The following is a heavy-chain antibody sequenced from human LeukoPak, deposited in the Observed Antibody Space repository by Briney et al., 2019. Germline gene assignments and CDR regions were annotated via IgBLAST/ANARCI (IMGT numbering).Heavy chain of an antibody. J-gene: IGHJ6*02. CDR3: ARDRRNYYGMDV. CDR1: GYTFTNYD. V-gene: IGHV1-8*01. Sequence: ASVKVSCKTSGYTFTNYDINWVRQATGQGLEWMGWMSPNSGNTGYAQKFQGRVTMTRDTSISTAYMELSSLRSEDTAVYYCARDRRNYYGMDVWGQGTTVTVSS. CDR2: MSPNSGNT.